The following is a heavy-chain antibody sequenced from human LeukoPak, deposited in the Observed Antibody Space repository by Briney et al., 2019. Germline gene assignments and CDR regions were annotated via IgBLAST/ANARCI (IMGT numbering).Heavy chain of an antibody. CDR3: ARELSAAPDY. Sequence: GGSLRLSCAASVFTLSDYYMSWIRQAPGKGLEGVSYISSSSSYINYADPVKGQFTISRDNDKNSLYLQMNSLRAEDTAVYYCARELSAAPDYWGQGTLVTVSS. J-gene: IGHJ4*02. V-gene: IGHV3-11*06. CDR2: ISSSSSYI. CDR1: VFTLSDYY. D-gene: IGHD3-10*01.